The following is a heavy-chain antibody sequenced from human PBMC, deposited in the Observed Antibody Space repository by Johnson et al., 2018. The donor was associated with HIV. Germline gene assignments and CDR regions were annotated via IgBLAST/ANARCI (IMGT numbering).Heavy chain of an antibody. CDR2: IKSKTDGGTT. CDR3: TTDADSSSWNDAFDI. J-gene: IGHJ3*02. D-gene: IGHD6-13*01. V-gene: IGHV3-15*01. CDR1: GFTVSSNY. Sequence: VQLVESGGGLIQPGGSLRLSCAASGFTVSSNYMSWVRQAPGKGLEWVGRIKSKTDGGTTDYAAPVKGRFTISRDDSKNTLYLQMNSLKTEDTAVYYCTTDADSSSWNDAFDIWGQGTMVTVSS.